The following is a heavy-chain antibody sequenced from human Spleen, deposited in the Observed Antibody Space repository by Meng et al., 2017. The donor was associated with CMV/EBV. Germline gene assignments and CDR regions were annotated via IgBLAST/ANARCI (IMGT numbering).Heavy chain of an antibody. J-gene: IGHJ6*02. D-gene: IGHD6-13*01. V-gene: IGHV3-53*01. CDR2: IYSGGST. CDR3: ARHIAVAGTWTSRLYYYYGMDV. Sequence: ETLSLTCAASGFTVSNHYMSWVRQAPGKGLGWVSLIYSGGSTYYADSVEGRFTISRDNAKNSLYLQMNSLRAEDTALYYCARHIAVAGTWTSRLYYYYGMDVWGQGTTVTSP. CDR1: GFTVSNHY.